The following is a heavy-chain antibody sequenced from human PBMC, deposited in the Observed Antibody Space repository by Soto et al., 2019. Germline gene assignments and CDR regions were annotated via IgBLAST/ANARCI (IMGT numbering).Heavy chain of an antibody. CDR3: ARVPGGYSSSWYWFDP. CDR1: GYTFTSYA. Sequence: ASVKVSCKASGYTFTSYAMHWVRQAPGQRLEWMGWINAGNGNTKYSQKFLGRVTITRDTSASTAYMELSSLRSEDTAVYYCARVPGGYSSSWYWFDPWGQGTLVTVSS. J-gene: IGHJ5*02. V-gene: IGHV1-3*01. CDR2: INAGNGNT. D-gene: IGHD6-13*01.